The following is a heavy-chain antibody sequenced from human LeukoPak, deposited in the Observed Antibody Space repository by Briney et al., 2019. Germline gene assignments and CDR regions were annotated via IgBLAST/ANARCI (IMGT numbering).Heavy chain of an antibody. D-gene: IGHD3-3*01. Sequence: PSETLSLTCTVSGGSISSGGYYWSWIRQHPGKGLEWIGYIYYSGSTYYNPSLKSRVTISVDTSKNQFSLKPSSVTAADTAVYYCAIYDFWRDFDYWGQGTLVTVSS. V-gene: IGHV4-31*03. J-gene: IGHJ4*02. CDR1: GGSISSGGYY. CDR2: IYYSGST. CDR3: AIYDFWRDFDY.